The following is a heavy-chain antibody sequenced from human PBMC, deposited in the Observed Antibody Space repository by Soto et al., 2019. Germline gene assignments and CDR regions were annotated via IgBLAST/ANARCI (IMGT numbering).Heavy chain of an antibody. V-gene: IGHV1-18*01. J-gene: IGHJ6*02. CDR3: ARDLDYGGYYYYYGMDV. CDR1: GYTFTSYG. Sequence: QVQLVQRGSEVKKPGASVKVSCKASGYTFTSYGISWVRQAPGQGLEWMGWISAYNGNTNYAQKLQGRVTMTTDTSTSTAYMELRSLRSDDTTVYYCARDLDYGGYYYYYGMDVWGQGTTVTVSS. D-gene: IGHD4-17*01. CDR2: ISAYNGNT.